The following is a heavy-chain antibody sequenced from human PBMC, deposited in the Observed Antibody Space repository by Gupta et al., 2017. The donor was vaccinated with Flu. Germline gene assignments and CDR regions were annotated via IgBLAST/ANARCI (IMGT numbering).Heavy chain of an antibody. D-gene: IGHD6-13*01. Sequence: QITLKESGPTLVKPTQTLTLTCTFSGFSLSTSGVGVGWIRQPPGKALEWLALIYWDDDKRYSPSLKSRLTITKDTSKNQVVLTMTNMDPVDTATYYCAQHSSSWYGDAFDIWGQGTMVTVSS. J-gene: IGHJ3*02. CDR1: GFSLSTSGVG. V-gene: IGHV2-5*02. CDR3: AQHSSSWYGDAFDI. CDR2: IYWDDDK.